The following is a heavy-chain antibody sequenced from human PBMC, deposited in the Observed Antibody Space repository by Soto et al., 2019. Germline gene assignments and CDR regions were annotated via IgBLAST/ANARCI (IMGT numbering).Heavy chain of an antibody. V-gene: IGHV1-18*01. CDR2: ISAYNGNT. D-gene: IGHD2-8*01. Sequence: QVQLVQSGAEVKKPGASVKVSCKASGYTFTSYGISWVRQATGQGLEWMGWISAYNGNTNYAQKLQGRVTMTTDTSTSTAYMELRSLRSDDTAVYYCARSGLGYCTNGVCPNWFDPWGQGTLVTVSS. CDR3: ARSGLGYCTNGVCPNWFDP. CDR1: GYTFTSYG. J-gene: IGHJ5*02.